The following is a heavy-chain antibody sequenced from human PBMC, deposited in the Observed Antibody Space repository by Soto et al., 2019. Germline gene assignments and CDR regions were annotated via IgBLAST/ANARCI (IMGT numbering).Heavy chain of an antibody. CDR1: GGSISSGGYY. D-gene: IGHD3-22*01. CDR3: ARVQDSSGYSYYFDY. J-gene: IGHJ4*02. Sequence: QVQLQESGPGLVKPSQTLSLTCTVSGGSISSGGYYWSWIRQHPGKDLEWIGYIYYSGSTYYNPSLKSRVTITVDTSKNQFPLKLRSVTAADTAVYYCARVQDSSGYSYYFDYWGQGTLVTVSS. V-gene: IGHV4-31*03. CDR2: IYYSGST.